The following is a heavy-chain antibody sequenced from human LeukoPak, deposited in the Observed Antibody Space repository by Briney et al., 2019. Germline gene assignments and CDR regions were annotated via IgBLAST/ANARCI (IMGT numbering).Heavy chain of an antibody. J-gene: IGHJ5*02. CDR1: GFTFSSYA. D-gene: IGHD3-22*01. CDR2: ISGSGGRT. Sequence: GGSLRLSCVASGFTFSSYAMSWVRQAPGKGLEWVSAISGSGGRTYYADSVKGRFTISRDNSKNTLYPQMNGLRAEDTAVYYCAKSITMIVVVMAAWGQGTLVTVSS. V-gene: IGHV3-23*01. CDR3: AKSITMIVVVMAA.